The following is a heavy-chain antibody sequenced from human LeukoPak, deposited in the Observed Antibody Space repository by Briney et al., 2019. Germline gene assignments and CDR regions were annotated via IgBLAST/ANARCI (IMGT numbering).Heavy chain of an antibody. CDR3: ATVKYDYGDPVGWFDP. CDR2: ILSTGTT. Sequence: GGSLRLSCAASGFPFSASAMTWVRQAPGRGLEWVSHILSTGTTYYADSMRGRFTISRDNSKNTLYPLMTSLRADDTAVYYCATVKYDYGDPVGWFDPWGQGTLVTVSS. V-gene: IGHV3-23*01. CDR1: GFPFSASA. J-gene: IGHJ5*02. D-gene: IGHD4-17*01.